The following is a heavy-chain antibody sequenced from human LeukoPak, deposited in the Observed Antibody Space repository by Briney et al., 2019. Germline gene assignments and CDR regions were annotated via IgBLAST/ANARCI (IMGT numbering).Heavy chain of an antibody. D-gene: IGHD2-15*01. J-gene: IGHJ6*02. CDR3: ARTPYYYATDV. V-gene: IGHV3-74*01. CDR2: INNDGSST. CDR1: GFTLSNSA. Sequence: GGSLRLSCAASGFTLSNSAMSWVRQAPGKGLEWVSRINNDGSSTTYAESVKGRFTISRDNAKNTLYLQMNSLRAEDTAVYYCARTPYYYATDVWGQGTTVTVSS.